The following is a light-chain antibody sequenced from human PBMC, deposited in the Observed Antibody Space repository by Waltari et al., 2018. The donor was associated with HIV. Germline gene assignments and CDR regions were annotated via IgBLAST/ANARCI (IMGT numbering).Light chain of an antibody. CDR3: QSYDSSLSGVV. V-gene: IGLV1-40*01. CDR2: GNT. J-gene: IGLJ2*01. Sequence: QSALTQPASVSGSPGQSLTISCTGGSSNIGAGYDVHWYQNLPGTAPKLPIYGNTNRPSGVPDRFAGSKSGTSASLAITGLQAEDEADYYCQSYDSSLSGVVFGGGTKLTVL. CDR1: SSNIGAGYD.